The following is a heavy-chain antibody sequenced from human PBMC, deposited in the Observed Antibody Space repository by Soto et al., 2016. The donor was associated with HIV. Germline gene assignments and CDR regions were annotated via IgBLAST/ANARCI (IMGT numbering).Heavy chain of an antibody. D-gene: IGHD6-19*01. V-gene: IGHV4-31*03. J-gene: IGHJ6*02. Sequence: QVQLQESGPGLVKPSQTLSLTCTVSGGSISSGGYYWSWIRQHPGKGLEWIGYIYYSGSTYYNPSLKSRVTISVDTSKNQFSLKVSSVTAADTAVYYCARDRKAVAGVGYYYEGMDVWGQGTTVTSP. CDR2: IYYSGST. CDR3: ARDRKAVAGVGYYYEGMDV. CDR1: GGSISSGGYY.